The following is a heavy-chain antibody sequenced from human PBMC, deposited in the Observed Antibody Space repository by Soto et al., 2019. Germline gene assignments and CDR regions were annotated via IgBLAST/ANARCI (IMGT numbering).Heavy chain of an antibody. Sequence: GGSLRLSCAASGFTFSSYAMSWVRQAPGKGLEWVSAISGSGGSTYYADSVKGRFTISRDNSKNTLYLQMNSLRAEDTAVYYCAKDLWFGELLYGSVDYWGQGTLVTVSS. CDR1: GFTFSSYA. CDR2: ISGSGGST. CDR3: AKDLWFGELLYGSVDY. J-gene: IGHJ4*02. D-gene: IGHD3-10*01. V-gene: IGHV3-23*01.